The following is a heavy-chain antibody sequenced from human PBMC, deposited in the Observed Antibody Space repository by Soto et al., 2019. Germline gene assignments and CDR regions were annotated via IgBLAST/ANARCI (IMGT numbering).Heavy chain of an antibody. V-gene: IGHV1-18*01. Sequence: ASVKVSCKASGYTFTTYCISWVRQAPGQGLECMGWISAYNGNTNYAQKLQGRVTMTTDTSTSTAYMELRSLRSDDTAVYYCAVRYYYDSSGARPEGRYYYYGMDVWGQGTTVTVSS. CDR3: AVRYYYDSSGARPEGRYYYYGMDV. CDR2: ISAYNGNT. CDR1: GYTFTTYC. D-gene: IGHD3-22*01. J-gene: IGHJ6*02.